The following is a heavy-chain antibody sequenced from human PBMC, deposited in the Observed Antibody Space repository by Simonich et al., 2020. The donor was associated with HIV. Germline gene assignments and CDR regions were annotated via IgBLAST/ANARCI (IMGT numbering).Heavy chain of an antibody. CDR3: AKDRYYNFWSGYYDY. V-gene: IGHV3-23*01. Sequence: EVQLLESGGGLVQPGGSLRLSCAASGFTFSSYAMSWVRQAPGKVLGGVSAISGSGGSTYYADSVKGRFTISRDNSKNTLYLQMNSLRAEDTAVYYCAKDRYYNFWSGYYDYWGQGTLVTVSS. CDR2: ISGSGGST. J-gene: IGHJ4*02. CDR1: GFTFSSYA. D-gene: IGHD3-3*01.